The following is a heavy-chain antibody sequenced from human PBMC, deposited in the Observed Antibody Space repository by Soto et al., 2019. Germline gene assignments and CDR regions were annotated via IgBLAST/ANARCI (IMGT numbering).Heavy chain of an antibody. V-gene: IGHV1-69*06. D-gene: IGHD4-4*01. Sequence: SLKVSCKAFGVSFSSISITWVRQAPGQGLEWMGGIIPIFGSTTYAQKFEGRVTITADKSTYTAYLELTSLRAEDTAVYYCANAVTTFWGQGTLVTVSS. CDR1: GVSFSSIS. CDR3: ANAVTTF. J-gene: IGHJ4*02. CDR2: IIPIFGST.